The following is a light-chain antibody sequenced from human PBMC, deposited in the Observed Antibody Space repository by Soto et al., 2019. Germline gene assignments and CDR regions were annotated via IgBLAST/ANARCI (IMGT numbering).Light chain of an antibody. Sequence: DIQMTQSPSSLSASVGDRVTITCRASETIASYVNWYQQRPGKAPKLLIYAASTLQSGVPSRFGGSGSGTDFTLTITSLQPEDFATYFCQQPSNPPRTFGQGTRL. J-gene: IGKJ1*01. CDR2: AAS. CDR3: QQPSNPPRT. CDR1: ETIASY. V-gene: IGKV1-39*01.